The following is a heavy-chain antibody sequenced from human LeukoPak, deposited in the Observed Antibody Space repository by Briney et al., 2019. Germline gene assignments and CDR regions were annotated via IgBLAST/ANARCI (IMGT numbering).Heavy chain of an antibody. CDR3: ARDDGPSTVSIWFDP. J-gene: IGHJ5*02. V-gene: IGHV3-48*03. D-gene: IGHD4-17*01. CDR1: GFTFSSYE. CDR2: ISSSGSTI. Sequence: PGGSLRLSCAASGFTFSSYEMNWVRQAPGKGLEWVSYISSSGSTIYYADSVKGQFTISRDNAKNSLYLQMNSLRAEDTAVYYCARDDGPSTVSIWFDPWGQGTLVTVSS.